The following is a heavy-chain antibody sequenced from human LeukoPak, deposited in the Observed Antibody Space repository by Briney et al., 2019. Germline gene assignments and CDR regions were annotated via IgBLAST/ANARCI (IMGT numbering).Heavy chain of an antibody. J-gene: IGHJ4*02. CDR1: GFTFGDYA. CDR3: STLTSRGLSDS. D-gene: IGHD1-20*01. CDR2: IKSKADGETI. Sequence: GGSLRLSCTASGFTFGDYAMSWFRQAPGKGLEWVGRIKSKADGETIDYAAPVNGRFTFSRDDSKNMLYLQMNSLKSEDTAVYYCSTLTSRGLSDSWGQGTLVTVSS. V-gene: IGHV3-15*01.